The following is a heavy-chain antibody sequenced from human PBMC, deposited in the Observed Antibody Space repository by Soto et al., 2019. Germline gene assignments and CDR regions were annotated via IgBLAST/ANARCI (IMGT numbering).Heavy chain of an antibody. Sequence: QVQLQEPGPGLVKPSQTLSLTCTVSGGSISSGGYYWSWIRQHPGKGLEWIGYIYYSGSNYYNPSLKSRVTISVDTSKNQFSLKLSSVTTADTSVYYCARCRRSGGSCYGDYWGQGTLVTVSS. J-gene: IGHJ4*02. CDR3: ARCRRSGGSCYGDY. CDR1: GGSISSGGYY. D-gene: IGHD2-15*01. CDR2: IYYSGSN. V-gene: IGHV4-31*03.